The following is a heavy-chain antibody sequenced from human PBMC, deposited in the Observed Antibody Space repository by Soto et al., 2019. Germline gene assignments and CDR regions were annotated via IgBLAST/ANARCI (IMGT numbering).Heavy chain of an antibody. CDR1: GGSFSGYY. D-gene: IGHD3-3*01. CDR3: ARGRRFLEWLLLVGGWGHKPHYYMDV. CDR2: INHSGST. J-gene: IGHJ6*03. Sequence: SETLSLTCAVYGGSFSGYYWSWIRQPPGKGLEWIGEINHSGSTNYNPSIKSRVTISVDTSKNQFSLKLSSVTAADTAVYYCARGRRFLEWLLLVGGWGHKPHYYMDVWGKGTTVTVSS. V-gene: IGHV4-34*01.